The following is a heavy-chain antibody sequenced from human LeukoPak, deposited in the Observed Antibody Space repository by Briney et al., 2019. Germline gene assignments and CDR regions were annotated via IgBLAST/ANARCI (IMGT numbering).Heavy chain of an antibody. CDR2: IYYSGST. CDR3: ARVWTHASVIVALEFDY. D-gene: IGHD5-12*01. CDR1: GGSISSGDYY. J-gene: IGHJ4*02. V-gene: IGHV4-30-4*01. Sequence: SQTLSLTCTVSGGSISSGDYYWIWIRQPPGKGLEWMGYIYYSGSTYYNPSLKSRVTISVDTSKNQFSLKLSSVTAADTAVYYYARVWTHASVIVALEFDYWGQGTLVTVSS.